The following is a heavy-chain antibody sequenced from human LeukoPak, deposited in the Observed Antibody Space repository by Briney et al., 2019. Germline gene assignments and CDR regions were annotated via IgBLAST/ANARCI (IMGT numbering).Heavy chain of an antibody. D-gene: IGHD4-17*01. V-gene: IGHV4-34*01. CDR2: IHHDGRT. Sequence: PSETLSLTCAVSGGSLSGYYWSWIRQSPGKGLEWMGYIHHDGRTKYKSSFKSRITIFLVSSKNEVSLRLSPVTPADTALYFCARDVVPRDYGDTLNAYDFWGQGTMVTVS. CDR3: ARDVVPRDYGDTLNAYDF. CDR1: GGSLSGYY. J-gene: IGHJ3*01.